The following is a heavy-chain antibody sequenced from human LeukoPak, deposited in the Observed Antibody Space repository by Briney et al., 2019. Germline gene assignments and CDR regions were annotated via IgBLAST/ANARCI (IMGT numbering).Heavy chain of an antibody. CDR1: GGSISSSSYY. Sequence: SETLSLTCTVSGGSISSSSYYWGWIRQPPGKGLEWIGSIYYSGSTYYNPSLKSRVTISVDTSKNQFSLKLSSVTAADTAVYYCAREYYCDSSGPFDPWGQGTLVTVSS. V-gene: IGHV4-39*07. J-gene: IGHJ5*02. CDR2: IYYSGST. D-gene: IGHD3-22*01. CDR3: AREYYCDSSGPFDP.